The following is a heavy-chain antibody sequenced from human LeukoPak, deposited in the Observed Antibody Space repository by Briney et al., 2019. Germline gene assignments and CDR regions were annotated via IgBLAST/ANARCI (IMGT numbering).Heavy chain of an antibody. Sequence: QPGGSPRLSCAASGYTFSGYWMQWVRQAPGKGLVWVSRISRDGSTISYADSVKGRFTASRDNAKNTLYLQMNSLRAEDTAVYYCVRGSDETTVTISGWFDPWGQGTLVTVSS. V-gene: IGHV3-74*01. CDR2: ISRDGSTI. J-gene: IGHJ5*02. CDR3: VRGSDETTVTISGWFDP. D-gene: IGHD4-17*01. CDR1: GYTFSGYW.